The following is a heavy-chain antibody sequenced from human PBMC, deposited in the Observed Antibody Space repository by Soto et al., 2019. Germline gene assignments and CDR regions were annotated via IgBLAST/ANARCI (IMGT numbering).Heavy chain of an antibody. Sequence: PSETLSLTCAVSGYSISSGYYWGWIRQPPGKGLEWIGSIYHSGSTYYNPSLKSRVTISVDTSKNQFSLKLSSVTAADTAVYYCAREHLVDQYQLPVYDYWGQGTLVTVSS. D-gene: IGHD2-2*01. CDR3: AREHLVDQYQLPVYDY. CDR2: IYHSGST. V-gene: IGHV4-38-2*02. J-gene: IGHJ4*02. CDR1: GYSISSGYY.